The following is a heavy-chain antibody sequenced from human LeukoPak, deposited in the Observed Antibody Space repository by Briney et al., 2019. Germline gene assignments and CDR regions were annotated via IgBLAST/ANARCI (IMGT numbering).Heavy chain of an antibody. D-gene: IGHD1-26*01. J-gene: IGHJ5*02. CDR2: IDPTGGST. CDR3: ARDNSVGDNAWWFDP. V-gene: IGHV1-46*01. Sequence: ASVKVSCKASGYTFTSYYMHWVRQAPGQGLEWMGLIDPTGGSTGYAQKFQGRVTMTRDMSTSTDYMELSSLRSEDTAIYYCARDNSVGDNAWWFDPWGQGTLVTVSS. CDR1: GYTFTSYY.